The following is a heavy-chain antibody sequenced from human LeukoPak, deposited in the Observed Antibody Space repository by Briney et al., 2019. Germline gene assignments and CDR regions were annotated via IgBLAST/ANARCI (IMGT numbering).Heavy chain of an antibody. Sequence: ASVTVSCKASGGTFSSYAISWVRQAPGQGLEWMGWISAYNGNTNYAQKLQGRVTMTTDASTSTAYMELRSLRSDDTAVYYCARYRYDILTGYYPSLDYWGQGTLVTVSS. D-gene: IGHD3-9*01. CDR3: ARYRYDILTGYYPSLDY. V-gene: IGHV1-18*01. CDR2: ISAYNGNT. J-gene: IGHJ4*02. CDR1: GGTFSSYA.